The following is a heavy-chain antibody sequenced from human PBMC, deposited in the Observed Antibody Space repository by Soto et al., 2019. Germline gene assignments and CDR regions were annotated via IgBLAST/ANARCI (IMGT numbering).Heavy chain of an antibody. D-gene: IGHD2-2*01. CDR3: ARVEGIVVVPAAIAGWFDP. CDR1: GGSSSSYY. CDR2: IYYSGST. Sequence: SETLSLTCTVSGGSSSSYYWSWIRQPPGQGLEWIGYIYYSGSTNYNPSLKSRVTISVDTSKNQFSLKLSSVTAADTAVYYCARVEGIVVVPAAIAGWFDPWGQGTLVTVCS. V-gene: IGHV4-59*01. J-gene: IGHJ5*02.